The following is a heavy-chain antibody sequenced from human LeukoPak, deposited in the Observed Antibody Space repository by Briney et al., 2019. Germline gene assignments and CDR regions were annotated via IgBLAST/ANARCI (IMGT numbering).Heavy chain of an antibody. V-gene: IGHV4-34*01. Sequence: SETLSLTCAVYGGSFSGYYWSWIRQPPGKGLEWIGEINHSGSTNYNPSLKSRVTISVDTSKNQFSLKLSSVTAADTAVYYCARGRVTMVRGGYYYYYMDVWGKGTTVTVSS. CDR1: GGSFSGYY. CDR2: INHSGST. D-gene: IGHD3-10*01. J-gene: IGHJ6*03. CDR3: ARGRVTMVRGGYYYYYMDV.